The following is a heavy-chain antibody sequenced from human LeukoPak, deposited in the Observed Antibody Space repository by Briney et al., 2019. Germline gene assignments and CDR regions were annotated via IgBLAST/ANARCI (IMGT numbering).Heavy chain of an antibody. CDR3: ARETGYGGNSYYFDY. V-gene: IGHV4-34*01. CDR1: GGSFSGYY. CDR2: INHSGST. D-gene: IGHD4-17*01. Sequence: PSETLSLTCAVYGGSFSGYYWSWIRQPPGKGLEWIGEINHSGSTNYNPSLKSRVTISVDTSKNQFSLKLYSVTAADTAVYYCARETGYGGNSYYFDYWGQGTLVTVSS. J-gene: IGHJ4*02.